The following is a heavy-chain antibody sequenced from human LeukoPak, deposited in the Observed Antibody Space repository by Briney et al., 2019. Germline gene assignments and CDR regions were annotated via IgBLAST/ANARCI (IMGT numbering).Heavy chain of an antibody. V-gene: IGHV4-4*07. CDR3: ARRSCSGGTCYESRGWFDS. J-gene: IGHJ5*01. Sequence: PSETLSLTCSVSGDSISYFYWSWIRQAAGKGLEWIGRIYNSGSTDYNASLKSRVTMSVDTSKNQFSLKLSSVTAADTAVYYCARRSCSGGTCYESRGWFDSWGQGTLVTVSS. D-gene: IGHD2-15*01. CDR2: IYNSGST. CDR1: GDSISYFY.